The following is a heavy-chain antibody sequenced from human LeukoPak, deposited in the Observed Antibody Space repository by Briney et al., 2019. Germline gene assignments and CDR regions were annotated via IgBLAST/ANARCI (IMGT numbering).Heavy chain of an antibody. CDR2: VYYDGTS. V-gene: IGHV4-39*01. Sequence: SETLSLTCTVSGGSINSHSYYWGWIRQPPGKGLEWIGSVYYDGTSYSNPSLKSRVAVFVDTSRGQFSLDLSFVTAADTALYYCVRHISTNTGYFDSCGQGTLVSVSS. D-gene: IGHD5-24*01. CDR1: GGSINSHSYY. CDR3: VRHISTNTGYFDS. J-gene: IGHJ4*02.